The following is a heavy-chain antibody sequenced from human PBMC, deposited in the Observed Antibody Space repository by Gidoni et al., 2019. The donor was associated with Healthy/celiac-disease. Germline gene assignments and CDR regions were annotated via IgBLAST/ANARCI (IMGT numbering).Heavy chain of an antibody. CDR2: IKSKTDGGKT. CDR1: GFPFGNAG. Sequence: EVQLVASGGGLVKHGGSLRLSCPASGFPFGNAGMSWVRQAPGKGLEWVGRIKSKTDGGKTDYAAPVKGRFTISRDDSKNTLYLQMNSLQTEDTAVYYCTTAGGYCDPLKSAFDIWGQGTMVTVSS. J-gene: IGHJ3*02. D-gene: IGHD1-26*01. V-gene: IGHV3-15*01. CDR3: TTAGGYCDPLKSAFDI.